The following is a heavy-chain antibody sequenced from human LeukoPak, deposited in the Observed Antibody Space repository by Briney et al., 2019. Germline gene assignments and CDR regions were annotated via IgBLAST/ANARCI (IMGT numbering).Heavy chain of an antibody. CDR2: IIPIFGTA. CDR1: GGTFSRYA. J-gene: IGHJ3*02. CDR3: ATPHPNCSSTSCYTEGAFDI. V-gene: IGHV1-69*05. D-gene: IGHD2-2*02. Sequence: SVKVSCKASGGTFSRYAISWVRQAPGQGLEWMGGIIPIFGTANYAQKFQGRVTITTDESTSTAYMELSSLRSEDTAVYYCATPHPNCSSTSCYTEGAFDIWGQGTMVTVSS.